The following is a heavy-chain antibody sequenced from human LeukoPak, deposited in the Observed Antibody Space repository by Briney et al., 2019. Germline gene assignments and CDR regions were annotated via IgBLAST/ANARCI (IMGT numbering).Heavy chain of an antibody. CDR3: AKTGDSSSWYEEELWFDP. V-gene: IGHV4-59*08. Sequence: SETLSLTCTVSGGSISSYYWSWIRQPPGKGLEWIGYIYYSGSTNYNPSLKSRVTISVDTSKNQFSLKLSSVTAADTAVYYCAKTGDSSSWYEEELWFDPWGQGTLVTVSS. J-gene: IGHJ5*02. CDR1: GGSISSYY. CDR2: IYYSGST. D-gene: IGHD6-13*01.